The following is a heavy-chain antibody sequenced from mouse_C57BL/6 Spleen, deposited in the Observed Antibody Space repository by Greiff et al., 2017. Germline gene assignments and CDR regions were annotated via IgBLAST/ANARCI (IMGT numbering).Heavy chain of an antibody. J-gene: IGHJ2*01. V-gene: IGHV1-47*01. CDR2: FYPYNDDT. D-gene: IGHD2-4*01. Sequence: VKLVESGAELVKPGASVKMSCKASGYTFTTYPIEWMKQNHGKSLEWIGNFYPYNDDTKYNEKFKGKATLTVEKSSSTVYLVLSRLTSDDSAVYYCARGDYDYDKYYFDYWGQGTTLTVSS. CDR1: GYTFTTYP. CDR3: ARGDYDYDKYYFDY.